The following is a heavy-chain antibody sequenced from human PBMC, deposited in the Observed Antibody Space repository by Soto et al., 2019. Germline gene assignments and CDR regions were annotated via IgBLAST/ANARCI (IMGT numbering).Heavy chain of an antibody. CDR1: GGSVSSGGYY. J-gene: IGHJ4*02. V-gene: IGHV4-61*08. D-gene: IGHD6-6*01. CDR2: NHYSGST. Sequence: SETLSLTCTVSGGSVSSGGYYWSWIRQPPGKGLEWIGYNHYSGSTDYNPSLKSRVTISIDTSKNQFSLKLSSVTSADTAVYYCARVDVRVSARRFFDYWGQGALVTVSS. CDR3: ARVDVRVSARRFFDY.